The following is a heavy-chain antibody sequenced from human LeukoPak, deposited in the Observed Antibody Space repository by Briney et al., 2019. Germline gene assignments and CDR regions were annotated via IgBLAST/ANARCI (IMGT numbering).Heavy chain of an antibody. CDR3: ATPLDYYDSSGYHQGGD. CDR2: IKQDETEK. Sequence: GGSLRLSCTASGFTFSNFWMGWVRQAPGKGLEWVANIKQDETEKFYLGSVKGRFTISRDNAKNSLYLQMNSLRAEDTAVYHCATPLDYYDSSGYHQGGDWGQGTLVTVSS. CDR1: GFTFSNFW. D-gene: IGHD3-22*01. J-gene: IGHJ4*02. V-gene: IGHV3-7*03.